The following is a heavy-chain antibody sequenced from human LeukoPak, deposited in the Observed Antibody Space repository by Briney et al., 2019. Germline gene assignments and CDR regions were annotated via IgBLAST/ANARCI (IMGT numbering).Heavy chain of an antibody. CDR1: GFTFTHCG. V-gene: IGHV3-30*03. CDR3: TTFDM. J-gene: IGHJ3*02. CDR2: ISWDGSSK. Sequence: QPGRSLRLSCAASGFTFTHCGIHWARQAPGKGLEWVAVISWDGSSKNYVDSVKGRFTISRDNSKNTLYLQMSYLRVDDTALYYCTTFDMWGQGTMVTVSS.